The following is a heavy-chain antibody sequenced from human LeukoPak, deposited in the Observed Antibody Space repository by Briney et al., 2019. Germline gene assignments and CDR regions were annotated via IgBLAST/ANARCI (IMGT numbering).Heavy chain of an antibody. Sequence: ASVKVSCKASGYTFTGYYMHWVRQAPGQGLEWMGWINPNSGGTNYAQKFQGRVTMTRDTSISTAYMELSRLRSDDTAVYYCARDWDQLVPSKGGPPRYFYFMDVWGKGTSVIVSS. V-gene: IGHV1-2*02. CDR2: INPNSGGT. D-gene: IGHD2-15*01. J-gene: IGHJ6*03. CDR1: GYTFTGYY. CDR3: ARDWDQLVPSKGGPPRYFYFMDV.